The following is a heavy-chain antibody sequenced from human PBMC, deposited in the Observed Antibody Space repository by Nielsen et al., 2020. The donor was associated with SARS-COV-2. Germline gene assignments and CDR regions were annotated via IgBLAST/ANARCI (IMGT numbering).Heavy chain of an antibody. Sequence: GESLKIFCEGSGFAFSTYTINWVRQAPGKGLEWVSSISSSSSYIYYADSVKGRFTISRDNAKNSLYLQMNSLRAEDTAVYYCARLGTAAGLDYWGQGTLVTVSS. J-gene: IGHJ4*02. CDR2: ISSSSSYI. V-gene: IGHV3-21*01. CDR1: GFAFSTYT. D-gene: IGHD6-13*01. CDR3: ARLGTAAGLDY.